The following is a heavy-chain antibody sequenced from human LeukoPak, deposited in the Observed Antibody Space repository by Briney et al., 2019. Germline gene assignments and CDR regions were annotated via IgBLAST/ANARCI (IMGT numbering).Heavy chain of an antibody. CDR3: AREAYSYGPGYFDY. CDR2: INPNSGGT. D-gene: IGHD5-18*01. CDR1: GYTFTGYY. Sequence: ASVKVSCKASGYTFTGYYIHWVRQAPGQGLEWVGWINPNSGGTNYAQKFQGRVTMTRDTYISTAYMELSSLRSEDTAVYYCAREAYSYGPGYFDYWGQGTLVTVSS. J-gene: IGHJ4*02. V-gene: IGHV1-2*02.